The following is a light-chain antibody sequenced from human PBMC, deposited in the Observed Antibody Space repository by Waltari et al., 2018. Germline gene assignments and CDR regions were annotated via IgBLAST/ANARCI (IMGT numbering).Light chain of an antibody. CDR3: QQYNDWPPRT. CDR2: GSS. Sequence: EIVMTPSPASLSLSPGERVTLSGRASQSVTTNLAWHQQEPGQAPRLFIYGSSTSAARIPARCTGSGSGAEFTRTISGLQSEDFAFYYCQQYNDWPPRTFGQGTKVEIK. V-gene: IGKV3-15*01. CDR1: QSVTTN. J-gene: IGKJ1*01.